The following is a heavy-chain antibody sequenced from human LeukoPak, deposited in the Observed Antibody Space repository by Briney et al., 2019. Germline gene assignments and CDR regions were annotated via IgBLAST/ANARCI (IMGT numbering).Heavy chain of an antibody. Sequence: SVKVSCKASGGTFTNYAISWVRQAPGQGLEWMGGIIPIFGTANYAQKFQGRVTITADESTSTAYMELSSLRSEDTAVYYCARAPDVREVYYLDYWGRGTLVTVSS. V-gene: IGHV1-69*13. CDR3: ARAPDVREVYYLDY. J-gene: IGHJ4*02. CDR1: GGTFTNYA. D-gene: IGHD4-17*01. CDR2: IIPIFGTA.